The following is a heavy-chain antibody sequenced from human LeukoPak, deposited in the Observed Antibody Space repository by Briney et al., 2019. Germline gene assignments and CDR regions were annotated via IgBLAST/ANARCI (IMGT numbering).Heavy chain of an antibody. CDR3: ARGVGATTWDYYYYNMDV. CDR2: IIPIFGTA. V-gene: IGHV1-69*13. D-gene: IGHD1-26*01. Sequence: ASVKVSCKVSGYTLTELSMHWVRQAPGLGLEWMGGIIPIFGTADYAQRFQGRVTITADESTSTVFMELSSLKSEDTAVYYCARGVGATTWDYYYYNMDVWGKGTTVTISS. CDR1: GYTLTELS. J-gene: IGHJ6*03.